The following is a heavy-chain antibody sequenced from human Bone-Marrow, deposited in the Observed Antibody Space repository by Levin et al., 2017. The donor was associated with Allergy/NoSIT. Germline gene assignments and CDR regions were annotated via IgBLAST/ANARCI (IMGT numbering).Heavy chain of an antibody. J-gene: IGHJ6*02. CDR1: GYTFTSYD. CDR3: ARAASDRKYYDFWIGFYSHYDALDV. CDR2: MNPNSGNT. D-gene: IGHD3-3*01. Sequence: KPGGSLRLSCKASGYTFTSYDINWVRQATGQGLEWMGWMNPNSGNTGSAQKFQGRVTMTRNTSISTAYMEVSSLRSEDTAVYYCARAASDRKYYDFWIGFYSHYDALDVWGQGTTVTVS. V-gene: IGHV1-8*01.